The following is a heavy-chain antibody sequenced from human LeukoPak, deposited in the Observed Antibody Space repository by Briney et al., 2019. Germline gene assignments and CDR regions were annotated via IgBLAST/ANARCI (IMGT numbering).Heavy chain of an antibody. D-gene: IGHD3-10*01. Sequence: GGPVKVSCKASGYTFTSYGISWVRQAPGQGLEWMGWIIAYNGNTNYAQKFQGRVTITADESTSTAYMELSSLRSEDTAVYYCARDSRTHYYGSGSYESWGQGTLVTVSS. CDR2: IIAYNGNT. J-gene: IGHJ5*02. CDR1: GYTFTSYG. V-gene: IGHV1-18*01. CDR3: ARDSRTHYYGSGSYES.